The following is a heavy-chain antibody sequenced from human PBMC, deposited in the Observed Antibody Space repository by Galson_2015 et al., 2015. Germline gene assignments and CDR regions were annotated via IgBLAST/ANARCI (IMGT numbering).Heavy chain of an antibody. CDR2: TYYRPKWYT. D-gene: IGHD5-18*01. CDR3: ARSTDKAMVSFYYYYYYMDV. Sequence: CAISGDSVSSHSAAWNWIRQSPSRGLEWLGRTYYRPKWYTDSGISVKGRMTIKSDTSKNQFSLQLTSVTPEDTAVYYCARSTDKAMVSFYYYYYYMDVWGKGTTVTVSS. J-gene: IGHJ6*03. V-gene: IGHV6-1*01. CDR1: GDSVSSHSAA.